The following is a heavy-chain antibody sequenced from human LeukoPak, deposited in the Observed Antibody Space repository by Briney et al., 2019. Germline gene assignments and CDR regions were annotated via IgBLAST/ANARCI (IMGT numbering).Heavy chain of an antibody. D-gene: IGHD4-17*01. V-gene: IGHV3-66*02. J-gene: IGHJ4*02. CDR3: ARDGVKRMTTVTTFDY. Sequence: GGSLRLSCAASGFTVSSNYMSWVRQAPGKGLEWVSVIYSGGSTYYADSVKGRFTISRDNSKNTLYLQMNSLRAEDTAVYYCARDGVKRMTTVTTFDYWGQGTLVTVSS. CDR1: GFTVSSNY. CDR2: IYSGGST.